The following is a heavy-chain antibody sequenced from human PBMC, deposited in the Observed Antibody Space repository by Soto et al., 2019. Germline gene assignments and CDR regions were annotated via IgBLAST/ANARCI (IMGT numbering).Heavy chain of an antibody. CDR2: IYPGDSDT. CDR3: ARLGDGQTRDVWVVGATFLDY. J-gene: IGHJ4*02. D-gene: IGHD1-26*01. V-gene: IGHV5-51*01. Sequence: EVQLVQSGAEVKKPGESLKISCKGSGYSFTSYWIGWVRQMPGKGLEWMGIIYPGDSDTRYSPSFQGQVTISADKSISTAYLQWSSLKASDTAMYYCARLGDGQTRDVWVVGATFLDYWGQGTLVTVSS. CDR1: GYSFTSYW.